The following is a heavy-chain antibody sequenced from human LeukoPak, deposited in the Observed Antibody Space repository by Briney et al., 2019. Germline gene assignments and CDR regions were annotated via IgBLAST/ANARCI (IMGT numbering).Heavy chain of an antibody. J-gene: IGHJ6*03. CDR1: GYTFTGYY. Sequence: GASVKVSCKTSGYTFTGYYIHWVRQAPGQGLDWMGWINPNSGGTNYAQKFQGRVTMTRDTSIRTAYMELSRVRSDDTAIYYCARDPGDTTPYMDVWGKGTTVTISS. CDR2: INPNSGGT. D-gene: IGHD1-14*01. CDR3: ARDPGDTTPYMDV. V-gene: IGHV1-2*02.